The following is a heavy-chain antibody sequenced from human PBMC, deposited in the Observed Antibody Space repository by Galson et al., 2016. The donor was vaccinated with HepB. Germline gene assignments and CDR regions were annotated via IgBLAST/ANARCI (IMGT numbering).Heavy chain of an antibody. CDR1: GDSISSTNW. CDR2: IYHSGST. Sequence: SETLSLTCAVSGDSISSTNWWSWVRQPPGKGLEWIGEIYHSGSTNYNPSLKSRVTMSVDKSKNQFSLRLSSVTAADTAVYYCIGAAPTTNWFDPWGQGTLVTVSS. V-gene: IGHV4-4*02. CDR3: IGAAPTTNWFDP. J-gene: IGHJ5*02. D-gene: IGHD4-11*01.